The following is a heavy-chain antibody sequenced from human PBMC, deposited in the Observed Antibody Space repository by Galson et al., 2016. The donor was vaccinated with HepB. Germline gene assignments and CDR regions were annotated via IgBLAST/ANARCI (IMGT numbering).Heavy chain of an antibody. V-gene: IGHV3-30*18. CDR2: ISYDGHNK. CDR3: AKDSFYDFWDAATDYYYYMDV. D-gene: IGHD3-3*01. Sequence: SLRLSCAASGFTFGRYGMHWVRQAPGKGLEWVAVISYDGHNKHYADSVKGRFTLSRDNSKNTLYLQMNSPRPEDTAVYYCAKDSFYDFWDAATDYYYYMDVWGKGTTVTVSS. CDR1: GFTFGRYG. J-gene: IGHJ6*03.